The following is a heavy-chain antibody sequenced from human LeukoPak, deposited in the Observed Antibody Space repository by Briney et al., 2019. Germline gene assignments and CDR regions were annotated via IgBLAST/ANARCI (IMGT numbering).Heavy chain of an antibody. Sequence: GGSLRLSCAASGFTFSDYYMIWIRQAPGKGLEWVSYISSRGSAIYYADSVEGRFTISRDNAKNSLYLQMNSLRAEDTAAYYCAREGGDYAWSYFDYWGQGTLVTVSS. CDR1: GFTFSDYY. J-gene: IGHJ4*02. V-gene: IGHV3-11*01. CDR2: ISSRGSAI. CDR3: AREGGDYAWSYFDY. D-gene: IGHD4-17*01.